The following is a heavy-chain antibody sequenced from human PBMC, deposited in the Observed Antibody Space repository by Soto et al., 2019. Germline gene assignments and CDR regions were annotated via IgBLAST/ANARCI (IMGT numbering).Heavy chain of an antibody. CDR2: IYSGGST. CDR1: GFTVSSNY. CDR3: ARDRFAYCGGDCYPYYYGMDV. V-gene: IGHV3-53*01. D-gene: IGHD2-21*02. Sequence: GWSLRLSCAASGFTVSSNYMSWVRQAPGKGLEWVSVIYSGGSTYYADSVKGRFTISRDNSKNTLYLQMNSLRAEDTAVYYCARDRFAYCGGDCYPYYYGMDVWGQGTTVTVYS. J-gene: IGHJ6*02.